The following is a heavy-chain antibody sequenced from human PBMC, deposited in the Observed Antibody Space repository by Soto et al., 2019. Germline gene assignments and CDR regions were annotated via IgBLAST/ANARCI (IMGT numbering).Heavy chain of an antibody. Sequence: SETLSLTCAVYGGSFSGYYWSWIRQPPGKGLEWIGEINHSGSTNYNPSLKSRVTISVDTSKNQFSLKLSSVTAADTAVYYCARGLVGIDIVVVPAAESVGGYYFDYWGQGTLVTVSS. CDR2: INHSGST. V-gene: IGHV4-34*01. CDR1: GGSFSGYY. J-gene: IGHJ4*02. D-gene: IGHD2-2*01. CDR3: ARGLVGIDIVVVPAAESVGGYYFDY.